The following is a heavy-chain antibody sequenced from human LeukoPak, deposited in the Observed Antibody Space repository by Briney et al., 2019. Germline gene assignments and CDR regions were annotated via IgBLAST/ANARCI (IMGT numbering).Heavy chain of an antibody. CDR2: IYYSGST. D-gene: IGHD6-13*01. J-gene: IGHJ4*02. Sequence: SETLSLTCTVSGGSISSSSYYWGWIRQPPGKGLEWIGSIYYSGSTYYNPSLKSRVTISVDTSKNQFSLKLSSVTAADTAVYYCAREMGIAAAGYWGQGTLVTVSS. CDR3: AREMGIAAAGY. V-gene: IGHV4-39*02. CDR1: GGSISSSSYY.